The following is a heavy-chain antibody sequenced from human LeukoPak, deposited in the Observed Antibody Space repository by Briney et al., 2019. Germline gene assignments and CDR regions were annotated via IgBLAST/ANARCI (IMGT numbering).Heavy chain of an antibody. CDR3: ARDLVPAAASRWFDP. V-gene: IGHV3-7*01. J-gene: IGHJ5*02. D-gene: IGHD2-2*01. CDR2: IKQDGSEK. Sequence: PGGSLRLSCAASGFTFSSYAMSWVRQAPGKGLEWVANIKQDGSEKYYVDSVKGRFTISRDNAKNSLYLQMNSLRAEDTAVYYCARDLVPAAASRWFDPWGQGTLVTVSS. CDR1: GFTFSSYA.